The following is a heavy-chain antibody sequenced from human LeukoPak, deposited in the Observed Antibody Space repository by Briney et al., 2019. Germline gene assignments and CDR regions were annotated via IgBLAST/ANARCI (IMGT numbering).Heavy chain of an antibody. Sequence: SETLSLTCTVSGGSISSSSYYWGWIRQPPGKGLEWIGSIYYSGSTYYNPSLKSRVTISVDTSKNQFSLKLSSVTAADTAVYYCVRDGNRGGPHDAFDTWGQGTMVTVSS. V-gene: IGHV4-39*01. J-gene: IGHJ3*02. CDR2: IYYSGST. D-gene: IGHD1-14*01. CDR3: VRDGNRGGPHDAFDT. CDR1: GGSISSSSYY.